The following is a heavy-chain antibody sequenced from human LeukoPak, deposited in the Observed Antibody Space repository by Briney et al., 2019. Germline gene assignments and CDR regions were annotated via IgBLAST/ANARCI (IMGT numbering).Heavy chain of an antibody. J-gene: IGHJ3*02. Sequence: GGSLRLSCAASGFTSSSYAMSWVRQAPGKGLEWVSAISGSGGSTYYADSVKGRFTISRDNSKNTLYLQMNSLRAEDTAVYYCALIPDYYDSSGYPADAFDIWGQGTMVTVSS. CDR2: ISGSGGST. V-gene: IGHV3-23*01. CDR1: GFTSSSYA. CDR3: ALIPDYYDSSGYPADAFDI. D-gene: IGHD3-22*01.